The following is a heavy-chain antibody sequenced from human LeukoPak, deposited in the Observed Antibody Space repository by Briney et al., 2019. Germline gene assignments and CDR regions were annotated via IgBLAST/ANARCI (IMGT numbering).Heavy chain of an antibody. D-gene: IGHD6-13*01. CDR3: ARNGRIAAAGTPDY. J-gene: IGHJ4*02. Sequence: GGSLRLSCAASGITFSRFAMSWVRQAPGKGLEYVSGISNSGGITSYGDFVKGRFTISRDNSKNTLYLRMNSLRAEDTAVYYCARNGRIAAAGTPDYWGQGALVTVSS. V-gene: IGHV3-23*01. CDR1: GITFSRFA. CDR2: ISNSGGIT.